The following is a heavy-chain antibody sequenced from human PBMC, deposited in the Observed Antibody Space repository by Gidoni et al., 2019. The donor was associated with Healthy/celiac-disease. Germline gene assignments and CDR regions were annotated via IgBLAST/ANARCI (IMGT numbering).Heavy chain of an antibody. CDR3: AKDIAVAGIVDY. CDR2: ISCDGSNK. J-gene: IGHJ4*02. Sequence: QVQLVESGGGVVQPGRSLRLSCAASGFTFSSYGMHWVRQAPGKGLEWVAVISCDGSNKYYADSVKGRFTISRDNSKNTLYLQMNSLRAEDTAVYYCAKDIAVAGIVDYWGQGTLVTVSS. D-gene: IGHD6-19*01. CDR1: GFTFSSYG. V-gene: IGHV3-30*18.